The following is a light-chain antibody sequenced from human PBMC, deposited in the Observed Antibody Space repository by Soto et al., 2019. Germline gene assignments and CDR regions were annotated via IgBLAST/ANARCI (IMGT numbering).Light chain of an antibody. V-gene: IGLV1-44*01. J-gene: IGLJ1*01. CDR3: ASWDGSLIGHV. CDR1: SSNIGSNA. CDR2: TDS. Sequence: QSVLTQPPSASGTPGQRVTISCSGSSSNIGSNAVNWYQHLPGTAPKLLIFTDSQRPSGVPDRFSGSRSGTSASLAISGLQSEDEAAYYCASWDGSLIGHVFGTGTKVTVL.